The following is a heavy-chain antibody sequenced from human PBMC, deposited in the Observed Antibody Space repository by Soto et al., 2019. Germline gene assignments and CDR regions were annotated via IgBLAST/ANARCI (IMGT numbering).Heavy chain of an antibody. V-gene: IGHV1-69*13. CDR3: ARVVDNYYDSSGYYYHNWFDP. Sequence: GASVKVSCKASGGTFSSYAISWVRQAPGQGLEWMGGIIPIFGTANYAQKFQGRVTITADESTSTAYMELSSLRSEDTAVYYCARVVDNYYDSSGYYYHNWFDPWGQGTLVTVSS. CDR2: IIPIFGTA. CDR1: GGTFSSYA. D-gene: IGHD3-22*01. J-gene: IGHJ5*02.